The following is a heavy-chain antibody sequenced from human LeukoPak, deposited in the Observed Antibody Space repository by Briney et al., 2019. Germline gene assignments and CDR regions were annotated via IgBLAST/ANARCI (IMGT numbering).Heavy chain of an antibody. D-gene: IGHD7-27*01. CDR3: ARGHWESPFDY. CDR1: GGSVRSYY. J-gene: IGHJ4*02. Sequence: SETLSLTCTVSGGSVRSYYWSWIRQPPGKGLEWIGFINYSGSTKNKSSLKSRVTISVDTSKNQFSLKLTSVTAADTAVYYCARGHWESPFDYWGQGTLVTVSS. CDR2: INYSGST. V-gene: IGHV4-59*02.